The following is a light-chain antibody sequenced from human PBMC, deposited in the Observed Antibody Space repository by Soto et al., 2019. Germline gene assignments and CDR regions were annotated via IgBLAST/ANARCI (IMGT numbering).Light chain of an antibody. CDR1: QSVRSD. CDR2: GVS. CDR3: QHYNNLPLT. V-gene: IGKV3-15*01. Sequence: EIVMTQSPATLSVSPGEGATLSCRASQSVRSDLAWYQHKPGLAPRLLIYGVSTRATGIPVRFSGSGSGTEFTLSISSLQSEDSAIYYCQHYNNLPLTFGCGTKGDIK. J-gene: IGKJ4*01.